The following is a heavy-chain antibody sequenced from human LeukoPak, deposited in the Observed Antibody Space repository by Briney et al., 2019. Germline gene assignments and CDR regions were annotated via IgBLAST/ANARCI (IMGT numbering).Heavy chain of an antibody. J-gene: IGHJ3*02. V-gene: IGHV3-53*01. D-gene: IGHD4-23*01. CDR2: IYSGGTT. Sequence: GGSLRLSCAASGFTVSGNHMSWVRQAPGKGLNWVSIIYSGGTTYYADSVKGRFTISRDNSKNTLNLQMNSLRAEDTAVYYCARDADYGGSPDAFDIWGRGTIVTVSS. CDR1: GFTVSGNH. CDR3: ARDADYGGSPDAFDI.